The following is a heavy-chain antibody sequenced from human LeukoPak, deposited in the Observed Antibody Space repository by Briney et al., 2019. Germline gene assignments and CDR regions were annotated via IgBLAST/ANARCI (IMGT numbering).Heavy chain of an antibody. CDR2: IKQIRNGGTT. CDR3: ATGFSATSHDGY. Sequence: GGSLRLSCAASGFTFSDAWMTWVRQTPGKGLEWVGRIKQIRNGGTTDYAAPAKGRFTISRDDSINTLYLQMNSLKTEDTAVYYCATGFSATSHDGYWGQGTLVTVSS. J-gene: IGHJ4*02. V-gene: IGHV3-15*01. CDR1: GFTFSDAW. D-gene: IGHD1-26*01.